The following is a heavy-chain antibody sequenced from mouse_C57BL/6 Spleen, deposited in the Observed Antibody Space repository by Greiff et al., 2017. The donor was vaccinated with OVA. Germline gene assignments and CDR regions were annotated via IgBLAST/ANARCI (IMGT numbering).Heavy chain of an antibody. D-gene: IGHD1-1*02. CDR1: GYTFTDYN. CDR3: ARWWLPFDY. Sequence: EVKLMESGPELVKPGASVKMSCKASGYTFTDYNMHWVKQSHGKSLEWIGYINPNNGGTSYNQKFKGKATLTVNKSSSTAYMELRSLTSEDSAVYYCARWWLPFDYWGQGTTLTVSS. V-gene: IGHV1-22*01. J-gene: IGHJ2*01. CDR2: INPNNGGT.